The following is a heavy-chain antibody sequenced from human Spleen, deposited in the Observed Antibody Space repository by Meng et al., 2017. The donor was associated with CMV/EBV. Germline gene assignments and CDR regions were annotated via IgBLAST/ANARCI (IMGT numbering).Heavy chain of an antibody. Sequence: GESLKISCAASGFTFSSYSMNWVRQAPGKGLEWVSYISSSSSTIYYADSVKGRFTISRDNAKNSLYLQMNSLRAEDTAAYYCARDKRAGYNWNDVGYYFDYWGQGTLVTVSS. V-gene: IGHV3-48*04. CDR1: GFTFSSYS. CDR3: ARDKRAGYNWNDVGYYFDY. CDR2: ISSSSSTI. J-gene: IGHJ4*02. D-gene: IGHD1-1*01.